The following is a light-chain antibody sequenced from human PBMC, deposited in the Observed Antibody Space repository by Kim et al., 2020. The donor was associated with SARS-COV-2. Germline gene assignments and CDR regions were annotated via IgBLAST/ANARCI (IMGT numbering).Light chain of an antibody. V-gene: IGLV3-19*01. J-gene: IGLJ1*01. CDR1: SLRSYY. CDR2: GKN. CDR3: NSRDSSGNHYV. Sequence: LGQTGRITCQGDSLRSYYASWYQQTPGQAPVLVIYGKNNRPSGIPDRFSGSSSGNTASVTITGAQAEDEADYYCNSRDSSGNHYVFGTGTKVTVL.